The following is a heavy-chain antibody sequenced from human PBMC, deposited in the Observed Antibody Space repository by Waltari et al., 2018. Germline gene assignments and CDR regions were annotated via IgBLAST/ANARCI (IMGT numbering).Heavy chain of an antibody. V-gene: IGHV3-23*01. J-gene: IGHJ4*02. CDR2: IRGSGGDT. CDR3: AKSLGDTYGRYPMDY. CDR1: GFTFSGYT. D-gene: IGHD3-10*01. Sequence: EVQLLASGGGLVQPGGSLRLSCAASGFTFSGYTMTWVRQAPGKGLEWVSTIRGSGGDTYYADSVKGRFTISRDNSRNTLYLQMNTLRAGDTAVYYCAKSLGDTYGRYPMDYWGQGTLVTVSS.